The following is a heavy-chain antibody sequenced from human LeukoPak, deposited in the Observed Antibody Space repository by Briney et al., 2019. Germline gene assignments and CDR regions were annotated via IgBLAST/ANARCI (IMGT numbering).Heavy chain of an antibody. D-gene: IGHD2-21*02. Sequence: ASVKVSCKASRFTFTTYFMHWVRQAPGQGLEWMGKINPSGDTTTYAQKFQGRVTMTRDTSTSTVYMELRSLRSDDTAAYYCARDRNGDQRANAFDIWGQGTMVTVSS. CDR2: INPSGDTT. CDR3: ARDRNGDQRANAFDI. V-gene: IGHV1-46*01. CDR1: RFTFTTYF. J-gene: IGHJ3*02.